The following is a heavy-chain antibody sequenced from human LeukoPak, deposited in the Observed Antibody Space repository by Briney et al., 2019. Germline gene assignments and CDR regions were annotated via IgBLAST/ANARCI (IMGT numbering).Heavy chain of an antibody. CDR1: GGSISSYY. V-gene: IGHV4-59*01. CDR2: IYYSGST. D-gene: IGHD3-10*01. CDR3: ARDYGGKLDY. Sequence: MLSETLSLTCTVSGGSISSYYWSWIRQPPGKGLEWIGYIYYSGSTNYNPSLKSRVTISVDTSKNQFSLKLSSVTAADTALYFCARDYGGKLDYWGHGTLVSVSS. J-gene: IGHJ4*01.